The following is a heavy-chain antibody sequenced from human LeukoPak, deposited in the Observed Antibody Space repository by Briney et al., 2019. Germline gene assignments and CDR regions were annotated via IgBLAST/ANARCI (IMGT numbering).Heavy chain of an antibody. CDR2: ISAYNGNT. J-gene: IGHJ5*02. D-gene: IGHD2-2*02. CDR3: ARVDVVVPAAIGNWFDP. V-gene: IGHV1-18*01. Sequence: GASVKVSCKASGYTFTSYGISWVRQAPGQGLEWMGWISAYNGNTNYAQKLQGRVTMTTDTSTSTAYMELRSLRPDDTAVYYCARVDVVVPAAIGNWFDPWGQGTLVTVSS. CDR1: GYTFTSYG.